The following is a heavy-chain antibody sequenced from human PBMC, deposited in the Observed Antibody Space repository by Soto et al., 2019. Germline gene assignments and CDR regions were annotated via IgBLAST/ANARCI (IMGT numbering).Heavy chain of an antibody. CDR3: AKDQASGQGSFDS. Sequence: GGSLRLSCAASGFTFNIYGMHWVRQAPDKGLEWVALISYDGSNQYYADSVKGRFTISRDNSKNTLFLQMNSLRADDTAVHYCAKDQASGQGSFDSWGQGTLVTVSS. CDR1: GFTFNIYG. CDR2: ISYDGSNQ. J-gene: IGHJ4*02. V-gene: IGHV3-30*18.